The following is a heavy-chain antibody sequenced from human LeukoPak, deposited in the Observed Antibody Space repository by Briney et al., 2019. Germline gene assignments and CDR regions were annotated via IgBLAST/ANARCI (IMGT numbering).Heavy chain of an antibody. J-gene: IGHJ3*02. CDR2: ISWNSGSI. CDR1: GFTFDDYA. D-gene: IGHD5-12*01. Sequence: GRSLRLSCAASGFTFDDYAMHWVRQAPGKGLEGVSGISWNSGSIGHADSVKGRFTISRDNAKNSLYLQMNSLRAEDTALYYCAKVIVATITGAFDIWGQGTMVTVSS. V-gene: IGHV3-9*01. CDR3: AKVIVATITGAFDI.